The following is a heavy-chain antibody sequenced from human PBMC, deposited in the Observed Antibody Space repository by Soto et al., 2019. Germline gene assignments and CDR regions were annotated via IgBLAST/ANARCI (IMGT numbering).Heavy chain of an antibody. D-gene: IGHD3-3*01. CDR3: VRGIGGYFHY. CDR2: IYHSGTT. CDR1: GGSISSNTW. V-gene: IGHV4-4*02. J-gene: IGHJ4*02. Sequence: SETLSLTCTVSGGSISSNTWWNWVRQPPGKGLEWIGEIYHSGTTNYHPSLQSRVTLSIDKSKSQFSLELKSVTAADTAVYYCVRGIGGYFHYWGQGSLVTVSS.